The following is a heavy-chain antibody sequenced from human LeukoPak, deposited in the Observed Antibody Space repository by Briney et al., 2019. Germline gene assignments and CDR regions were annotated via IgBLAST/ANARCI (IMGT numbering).Heavy chain of an antibody. V-gene: IGHV4-34*01. Sequence: PSETLSLTCAVYGGSFSGYYWSWIRQPPGEGLEWIGEINHSGSTNYNPSLKSRVTISVDTSKNQFSLKLSSVTAADTAVYYCAREGVAAAGTLYYFDYWGQGTLVTVSS. CDR2: INHSGST. CDR1: GGSFSGYY. CDR3: AREGVAAAGTLYYFDY. J-gene: IGHJ4*02. D-gene: IGHD6-13*01.